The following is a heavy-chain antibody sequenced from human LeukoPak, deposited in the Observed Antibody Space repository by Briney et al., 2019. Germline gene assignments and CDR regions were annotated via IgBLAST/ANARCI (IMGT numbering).Heavy chain of an antibody. V-gene: IGHV3-66*01. J-gene: IGHJ1*01. CDR3: ASDSYSPEYFQH. CDR1: GFSVSNNY. CDR2: IYSGGST. Sequence: GGSLRLSCAASGFSVSNNYMSWVRQAPGKGLEWVSVIYSGGSTFYADSVKGRFTISRDNSKNTLYLQMNSLRAEDTAVYYCASDSYSPEYFQHWGQGTLVT. D-gene: IGHD2-15*01.